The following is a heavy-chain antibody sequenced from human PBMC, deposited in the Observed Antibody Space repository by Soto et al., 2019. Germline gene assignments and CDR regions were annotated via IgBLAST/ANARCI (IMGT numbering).Heavy chain of an antibody. CDR3: AKTATSSIAATGTKGLDY. Sequence: EVQLLESGGGLVQPGGSLRLSCAASGFTFDNYAMSWVRQAPGKGLEWVSGISGSGSLTSYADSVKGRFTISRANSKNTLYLQMNSLRAEDMAVYYCAKTATSSIAATGTKGLDYWGQGTLVTVSS. CDR1: GFTFDNYA. CDR2: ISGSGSLT. J-gene: IGHJ4*02. V-gene: IGHV3-23*01. D-gene: IGHD6-13*01.